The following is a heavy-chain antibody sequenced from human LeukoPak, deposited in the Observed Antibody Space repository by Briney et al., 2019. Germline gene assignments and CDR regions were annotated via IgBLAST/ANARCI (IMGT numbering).Heavy chain of an antibody. Sequence: GGSLRLSCAASGFTFSSYNMNWVRQAPGKGLEWVSSITSGSSYIYNADSVKGRFTISRDNAKNSLYLQMNSLRAEDTAVYYCARDPYSGSYGNYYYYFMDVWGKGTTVTISS. CDR1: GFTFSSYN. D-gene: IGHD1-26*01. J-gene: IGHJ6*03. CDR2: ITSGSSYI. V-gene: IGHV3-21*01. CDR3: ARDPYSGSYGNYYYYFMDV.